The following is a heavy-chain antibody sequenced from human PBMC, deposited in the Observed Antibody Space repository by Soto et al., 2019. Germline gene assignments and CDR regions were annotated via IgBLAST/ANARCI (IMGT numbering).Heavy chain of an antibody. Sequence: PGGSLRLSCAASGFTFSSYAMSWVRQAPGKGLEWVSAISGSGGSTYYADSVKGRFTISRDNSKNTLYLQMNSLRAEDTAVYYCEKEQLVPGDYYYYGMDVWGQGNTVPVS. CDR2: ISGSGGST. V-gene: IGHV3-23*01. CDR1: GFTFSSYA. D-gene: IGHD6-6*01. J-gene: IGHJ6*02. CDR3: EKEQLVPGDYYYYGMDV.